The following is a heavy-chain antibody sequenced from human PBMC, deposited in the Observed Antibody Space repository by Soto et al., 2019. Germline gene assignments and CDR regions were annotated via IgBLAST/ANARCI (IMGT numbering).Heavy chain of an antibody. CDR2: IYFNGNT. CDR1: ADSFSKYY. V-gene: IGHV4-59*01. D-gene: IGHD3-16*01. Sequence: PSETLSLTCSFSADSFSKYYWTWIRQPPGEGLEWIGYIYFNGNTNYNPSLKGRVTISIDTSKKQFSLNLSSVTAADTAFYYCASVTFGGVVLAHWGQGTMVTVSS. J-gene: IGHJ4*02. CDR3: ASVTFGGVVLAH.